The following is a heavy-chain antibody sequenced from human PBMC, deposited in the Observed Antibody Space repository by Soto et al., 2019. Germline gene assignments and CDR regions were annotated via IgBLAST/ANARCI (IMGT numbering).Heavy chain of an antibody. CDR2: IYYSGST. D-gene: IGHD6-13*01. CDR3: ARVWSSSWSNFDY. CDR1: GGSISSGSYY. V-gene: IGHV4-61*01. J-gene: IGHJ4*02. Sequence: PSETLSLTCTVSGGSISSGSYYWSWIRQPPGKGLEWIGYIYYSGSTNYNPSLKSRVTISVDTSKNQFSLKLSSVTAADTAVYYCARVWSSSWSNFDYWGQGTLVTVS.